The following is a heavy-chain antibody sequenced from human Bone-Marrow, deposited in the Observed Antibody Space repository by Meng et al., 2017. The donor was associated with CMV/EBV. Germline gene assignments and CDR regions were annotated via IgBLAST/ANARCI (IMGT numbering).Heavy chain of an antibody. CDR2: ISSSGSTI. Sequence: GESLKISCAASGFTFSSYEMNWVRQAPGKGLEWVSYISSSGSTIYYADSVKGRFTISRDNSKNTLYLQMNSLRAEDTAVYYCARSLRDAYFDYWGQGTLVTVSS. J-gene: IGHJ4*02. CDR1: GFTFSSYE. CDR3: ARSLRDAYFDY. V-gene: IGHV3-48*03.